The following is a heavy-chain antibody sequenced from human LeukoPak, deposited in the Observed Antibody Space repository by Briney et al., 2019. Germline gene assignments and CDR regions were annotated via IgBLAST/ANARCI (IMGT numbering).Heavy chain of an antibody. CDR2: IYYSGST. CDR1: GVSVSSGSYY. D-gene: IGHD3-10*01. V-gene: IGHV4-61*03. J-gene: IGHJ4*02. Sequence: SETLSLTCTVSGVSVSSGSYYWSWIRQPPGKGLEWIGYIYYSGSTNYNPSLKSRVTISVDTSRNHFSVKLSSVTAADTAVYYCARSQNYYGSGDYWSQGTLVTVSS. CDR3: ARSQNYYGSGDY.